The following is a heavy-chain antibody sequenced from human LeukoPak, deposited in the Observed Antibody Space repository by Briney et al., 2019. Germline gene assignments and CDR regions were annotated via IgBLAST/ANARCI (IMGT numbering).Heavy chain of an antibody. V-gene: IGHV3-48*04. CDR2: ISSSGSML. Sequence: GGSLRLSCAASGFSFSNYAMNWVRQAPGKGLEWVSYISSSGSMLHYADSVRGRFTISRDNAKNSLYLQVNSLRAEDTAVYYCAREYCSGGSCPRCFDYWGQGTLVTVSS. D-gene: IGHD2-15*01. CDR1: GFSFSNYA. J-gene: IGHJ4*02. CDR3: AREYCSGGSCPRCFDY.